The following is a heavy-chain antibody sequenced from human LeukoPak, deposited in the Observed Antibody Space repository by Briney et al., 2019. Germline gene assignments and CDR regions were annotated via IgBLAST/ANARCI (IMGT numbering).Heavy chain of an antibody. CDR1: GYTFTSYG. CDR3: ARDVFTYYDSSGGFDY. D-gene: IGHD3-22*01. J-gene: IGHJ4*02. V-gene: IGHV1-18*01. CDR2: ITAYNDNT. Sequence: ASVKVSCKASGYTFTSYGISWVRQAPGQGLEWMGWITAYNDNTYYAQKLQGRVTMTTDTSTSTAYMELRSLRSDDTAVYYCARDVFTYYDSSGGFDYWGQGTLVTVSS.